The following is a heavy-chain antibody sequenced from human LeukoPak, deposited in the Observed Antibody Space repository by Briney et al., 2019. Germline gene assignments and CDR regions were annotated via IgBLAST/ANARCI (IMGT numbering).Heavy chain of an antibody. CDR2: INHSGST. Sequence: SETLSLTCAVYGGSFSGYYWSWLRQPPGKGLEWIGEINHSGSTNYNPSLKSRVTISVDTSKNQFSLKLSSVTAADTAVYYCARGVYGGYFDYWGQGTLVTVSS. D-gene: IGHD4-17*01. J-gene: IGHJ4*02. CDR3: ARGVYGGYFDY. V-gene: IGHV4-34*01. CDR1: GGSFSGYY.